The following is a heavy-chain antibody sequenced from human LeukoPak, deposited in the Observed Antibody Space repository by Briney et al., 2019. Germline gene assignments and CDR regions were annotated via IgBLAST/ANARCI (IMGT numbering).Heavy chain of an antibody. CDR2: ISSEGSMK. Sequence: PGGSLSCPCPASGFTVSSDVRHSIRQAPGKGLEWVAVISSEGSMKDYADSVKGRFTVSRDNSKNTLYLQMSSLRADDTALYYCARGNVVTVGTIAAYWGQGTLVTVSS. D-gene: IGHD5-12*01. V-gene: IGHV3-30-3*01. CDR1: GFTVSSDV. J-gene: IGHJ4*02. CDR3: ARGNVVTVGTIAAY.